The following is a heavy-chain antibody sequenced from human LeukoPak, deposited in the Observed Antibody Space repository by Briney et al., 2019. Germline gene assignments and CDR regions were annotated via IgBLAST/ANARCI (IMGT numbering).Heavy chain of an antibody. CDR2: IESPRDI. V-gene: IGHV3-13*01. CDR3: AKVRRSVAYDY. Sequence: PGGSLRLSCAASGFDVKSHDIHWVRQPIGKGLEWASSIESPRDIYYAGSVKGRFTISREDAENSVYLQMNNLRVEDTAIYYCAKVRRSVAYDYWGRGTLVTVSS. CDR1: GFDVKSHD. J-gene: IGHJ4*02.